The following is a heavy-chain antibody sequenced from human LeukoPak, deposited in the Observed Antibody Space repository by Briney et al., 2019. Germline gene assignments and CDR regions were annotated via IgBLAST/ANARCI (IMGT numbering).Heavy chain of an antibody. J-gene: IGHJ4*02. D-gene: IGHD1-26*01. CDR3: TKRVKYGGTWDHFAD. CDR2: VNADGGNT. CDR1: GFTFDNYR. Sequence: GGSLRLSCAASGFTFDNYRMSWVRQAPGKGLEWVSTVNADGGNTYYADSVKGRFTISRDNSKSTLILQMNSLRVEDTALYYCTKRVKYGGTWDHFADGGQGTRVSVSS. V-gene: IGHV3-23*01.